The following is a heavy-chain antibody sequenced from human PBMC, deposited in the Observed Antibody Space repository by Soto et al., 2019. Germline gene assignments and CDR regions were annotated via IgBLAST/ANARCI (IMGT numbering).Heavy chain of an antibody. J-gene: IGHJ6*03. Sequence: SETLSLTCTVSGGSISSSSYYWGWIRQPPGKGLEWIGYIYYSGSTYYNPSLKSRVTISVDTSKNQFSLKLSSVTAADTAVYYCATRGPGGTGYYYMDVWGKGTTVTVSS. CDR1: GGSISSSSYY. V-gene: IGHV4-31*03. CDR3: ATRGPGGTGYYYMDV. CDR2: IYYSGST. D-gene: IGHD2-8*02.